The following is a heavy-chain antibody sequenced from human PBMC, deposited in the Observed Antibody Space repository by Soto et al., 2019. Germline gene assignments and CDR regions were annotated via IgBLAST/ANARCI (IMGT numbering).Heavy chain of an antibody. J-gene: IGHJ4*02. V-gene: IGHV3-11*01. CDR2: ISNSGRIT. CDR3: ARDHGGGGLALEF. Sequence: QVHLEESGGGLVKSGGSLRLSCTASGFTFSDYYMSWIRQAPGKGLEWVSDISNSGRITHHADSMEGRFTISRDNAKNLLYLQMNSLRPEDSAIYYCARDHGGGGLALEFWGQGTLVTVSS. CDR1: GFTFSDYY. D-gene: IGHD3-16*01.